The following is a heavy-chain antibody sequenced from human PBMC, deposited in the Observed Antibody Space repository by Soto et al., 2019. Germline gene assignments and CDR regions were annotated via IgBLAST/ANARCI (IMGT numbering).Heavy chain of an antibody. J-gene: IGHJ5*02. CDR3: ARDSPGGNNYDFWSGFNWFDP. CDR2: IWYDGSNK. V-gene: IGHV3-33*01. CDR1: GFTFSSYG. D-gene: IGHD3-3*01. Sequence: GGSLRLSCAASGFTFSSYGMHWVRQAPGKGLEWVAVIWYDGSNKYYADSVKGRFTISRDNSKNTLYLQMNSLRAEDTAVYYCARDSPGGNNYDFWSGFNWFDPWGQGTLVTVSS.